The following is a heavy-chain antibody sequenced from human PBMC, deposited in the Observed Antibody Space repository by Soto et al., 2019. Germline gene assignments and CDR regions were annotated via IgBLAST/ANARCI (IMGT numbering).Heavy chain of an antibody. CDR1: GGTFSSYA. CDR2: IIPIFGTA. V-gene: IGHV1-69*12. J-gene: IGHJ6*02. CDR3: ASPYSSSFYYYGMDV. D-gene: IGHD6-6*01. Sequence: QVQLVQSGAEVKKPGSSVKVSCKASGGTFSSYAISWVRQAPGQGLEWMGGIIPIFGTANYAQKFQGRVTITADESTSTAYMELRSLRAEDMAVYYCASPYSSSFYYYGMDVWGQGTAVTGSS.